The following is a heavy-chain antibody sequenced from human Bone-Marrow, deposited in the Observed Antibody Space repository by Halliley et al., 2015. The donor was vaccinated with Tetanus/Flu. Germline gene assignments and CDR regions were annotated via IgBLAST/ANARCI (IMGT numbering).Heavy chain of an antibody. D-gene: IGHD2-8*01. CDR3: ARALGGGSGTNTDNWFDP. Sequence: TLSLTCAVSGDSITSYFWSWIRQPPGKGPEWIGNIYSSGNTNYNPSLKSRVTMSVDTSKNQLSLKLNSVTAADTAVYFCARALGGGSGTNTDNWFDPWGQGTLVTVSS. CDR2: IYSSGNT. V-gene: IGHV4-59*01. J-gene: IGHJ5*02. CDR1: GDSITSYF.